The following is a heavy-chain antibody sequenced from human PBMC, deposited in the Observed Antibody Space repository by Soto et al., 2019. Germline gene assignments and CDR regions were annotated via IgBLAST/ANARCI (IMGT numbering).Heavy chain of an antibody. CDR3: ARDLWGYCGADRYPLDV. Sequence: LSLTCTVSGGSISSGGYYWSWIRQHPGKGLEWIGYIYYSGSTYYNPSLKSRVTISVDTSKNQFSLKMNSVTAADTAVYYCARDLWGYCGADRYPLDVWGQGTTVAV. D-gene: IGHD2-21*02. CDR1: GGSISSGGYY. CDR2: IYYSGST. J-gene: IGHJ6*02. V-gene: IGHV4-31*03.